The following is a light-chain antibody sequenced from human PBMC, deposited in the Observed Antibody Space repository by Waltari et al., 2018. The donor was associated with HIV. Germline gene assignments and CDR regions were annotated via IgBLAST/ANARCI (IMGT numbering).Light chain of an antibody. J-gene: IGKJ3*01. CDR3: QQTDSTPLG. Sequence: EIVMTQSPATLSVSPGERATLSCRASQSVSTNLAWFQQKPGQAPRLLIYGASTRATGIPARFSGSGSGTEFTLTISSMQHDDYAIYFCQQTDSTPLGFGPGTAVDIK. CDR2: GAS. V-gene: IGKV3-15*01. CDR1: QSVSTN.